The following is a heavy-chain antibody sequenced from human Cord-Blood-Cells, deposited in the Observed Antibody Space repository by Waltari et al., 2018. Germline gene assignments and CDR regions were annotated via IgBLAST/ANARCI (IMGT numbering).Heavy chain of an antibody. CDR3: ASPMTTVVRRAFDI. J-gene: IGHJ3*02. Sequence: QVQLQQWGAGLLKPSETLSLTCAVYGGSFSGYYWSWIRQPPGKGLEWIGEINHSGSTNYNPSLKSRVTISVDTSKNQFSLKLSSVTAADTAVYYCASPMTTVVRRAFDIWGQGTMVTVSS. V-gene: IGHV4-34*01. CDR2: INHSGST. CDR1: GGSFSGYY. D-gene: IGHD4-17*01.